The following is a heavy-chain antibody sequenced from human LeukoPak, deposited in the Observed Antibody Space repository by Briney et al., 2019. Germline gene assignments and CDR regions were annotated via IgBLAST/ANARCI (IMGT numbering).Heavy chain of an antibody. D-gene: IGHD4-17*01. V-gene: IGHV4-31*03. Sequence: SQTLSLTCTVSGGSISSADYYWSWFRQYPGKGLEWIGYICFNGITYYNPCLKSRVTISIYTSKNQFSLKLTSVTAADTAIYFCARKRDDGDYHIDYWGQGTLVTVSS. J-gene: IGHJ4*02. CDR1: GGSISSADYY. CDR3: ARKRDDGDYHIDY. CDR2: ICFNGIT.